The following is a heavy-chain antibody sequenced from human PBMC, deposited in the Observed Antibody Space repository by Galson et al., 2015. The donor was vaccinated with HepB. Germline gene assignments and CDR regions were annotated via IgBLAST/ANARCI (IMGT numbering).Heavy chain of an antibody. Sequence: SLRLSCAASGFSFRTYSLNWVRQAPGKGLEWVAYIGSTNSIVYYADSVKGRFTISRDNAKDSLYLHMNSLRVEDTAVYYCARDVTLWGQGTMVTVSS. CDR3: ARDVTL. CDR2: IGSTNSIV. CDR1: GFSFRTYS. V-gene: IGHV3-48*01. D-gene: IGHD2-21*02. J-gene: IGHJ3*01.